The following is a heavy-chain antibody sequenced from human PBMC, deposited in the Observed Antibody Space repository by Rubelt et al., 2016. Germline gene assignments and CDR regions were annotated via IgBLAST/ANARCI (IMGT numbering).Heavy chain of an antibody. V-gene: IGHV1-3*01. Sequence: QVQLVPSGAEVKKPGASVKVSCKASGYTFTYYGMHWVRQAPGQRLGWMGWIDAGNGDTKYSPKLKDRVSMTRDASANTAYMELSSLRSEDTAVYYCARANHGDYEDYWGQGTLVTVSS. CDR2: IDAGNGDT. CDR1: GYTFTYYG. D-gene: IGHD4-17*01. J-gene: IGHJ4*02. CDR3: ARANHGDYEDY.